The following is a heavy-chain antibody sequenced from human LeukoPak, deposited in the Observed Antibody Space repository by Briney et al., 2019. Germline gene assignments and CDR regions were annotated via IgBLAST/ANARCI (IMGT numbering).Heavy chain of an antibody. Sequence: GGSLRLSCAASGFTFRSYSMNWVRQTPGKGLEWVSSISSSSSYMYYADSMKGRFTISRDNAKNSLFLQMNSLRAEDTAVYFCAKAPMIRGVMDYGMDVWGQGTTVTVSS. CDR3: AKAPMIRGVMDYGMDV. CDR2: ISSSSSYM. J-gene: IGHJ6*02. V-gene: IGHV3-21*01. CDR1: GFTFRSYS. D-gene: IGHD3-10*01.